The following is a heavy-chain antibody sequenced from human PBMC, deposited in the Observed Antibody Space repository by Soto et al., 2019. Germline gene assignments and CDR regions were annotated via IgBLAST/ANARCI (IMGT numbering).Heavy chain of an antibody. V-gene: IGHV6-1*01. J-gene: IGHJ4*02. CDR2: TYYRSKWYN. D-gene: IGHD6-13*01. CDR3: ARGGSSSWYYDGYYFDY. Sequence: SQTLSLTCAISGDSVSSNSAAWNWIRQSPSRGLEWLGRTYYRSKWYNDYAVSVKSRITINPDTSKNQFSLQLNSVTPEDTAVYYCARGGSSSWYYDGYYFDYWGQGTLVTV. CDR1: GDSVSSNSAA.